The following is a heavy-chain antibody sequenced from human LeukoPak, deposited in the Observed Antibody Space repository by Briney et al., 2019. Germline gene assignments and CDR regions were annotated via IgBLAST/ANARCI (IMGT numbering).Heavy chain of an antibody. V-gene: IGHV3-53*01. CDR2: IYSGGST. Sequence: GGSLRLSCAASGFTVSSNYMSWVRQAPGKGLEWVSVIYSGGSTYYADSVKGRFTISRDNAKNTLYLQMNSPRVEDTAVYYCAREGEDLSSGDEYDAFDIWGQGTMVTVSS. CDR3: AREGEDLSSGDEYDAFDI. D-gene: IGHD2-15*01. J-gene: IGHJ3*02. CDR1: GFTVSSNY.